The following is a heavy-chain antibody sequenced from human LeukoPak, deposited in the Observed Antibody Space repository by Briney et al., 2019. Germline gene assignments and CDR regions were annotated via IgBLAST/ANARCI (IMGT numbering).Heavy chain of an antibody. CDR3: ARNYGDLDY. CDR2: ISTTGSTI. D-gene: IGHD4-17*01. Sequence: TGGSLRLSCAASGFTFSNAWMSWVRQAPGKGLEWVSYISTTGSTIYYADSVKGRFTISRDNAKNSLYLQMNSLRDEDTAVYYCARNYGDLDYWGQGTLVTVSS. CDR1: GFTFSNAW. J-gene: IGHJ4*02. V-gene: IGHV3-48*02.